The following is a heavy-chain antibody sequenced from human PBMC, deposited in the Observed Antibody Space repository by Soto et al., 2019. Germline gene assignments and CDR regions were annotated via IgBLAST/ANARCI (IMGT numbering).Heavy chain of an antibody. V-gene: IGHV3-23*01. CDR1: GLTFSSHA. D-gene: IGHD5-12*01. J-gene: IGHJ3*01. Sequence: GGSLRLSCAASGLTFSSHAMNWVRQAPGKGLEWVSVIGGRGNSAYYADSVQGRFTISRDNSKNTLSLQMSSLTADDTAIYYCVREGRGSFDFWGRGTMVTVSS. CDR3: VREGRGSFDF. CDR2: IGGRGNSA.